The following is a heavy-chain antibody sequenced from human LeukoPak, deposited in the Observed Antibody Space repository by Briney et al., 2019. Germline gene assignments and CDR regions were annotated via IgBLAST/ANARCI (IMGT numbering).Heavy chain of an antibody. CDR3: ARYCSGGSCFDY. CDR2: IYHSGST. V-gene: IGHV4-4*02. J-gene: IGHJ4*02. D-gene: IGHD2-15*01. Sequence: PSGTLSLTCAVSGGSISSSNWWIWVRQPPGKGLEWIGEIYHSGSTNYNPSVKSRVTISVDKSKNQFSLKLSSVTAADTAVYYCARYCSGGSCFDYWGQGTLVTVSS. CDR1: GGSISSSNW.